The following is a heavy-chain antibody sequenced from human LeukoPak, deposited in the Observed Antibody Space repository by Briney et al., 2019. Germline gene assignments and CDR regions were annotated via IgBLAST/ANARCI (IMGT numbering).Heavy chain of an antibody. Sequence: SETLSLTCTVSGGSVTSTTYYWSWIRQPPGKGLEWIGYIYGGGSTDYNPSLKSRVTISVDTSKNQFSLKLGSVTAADTAIYYCASERKKYYADSSGYYYVDYWGQGTLVTVSS. CDR1: GGSVTSTTYY. CDR2: IYGGGST. CDR3: ASERKKYYADSSGYYYVDY. J-gene: IGHJ4*02. D-gene: IGHD3-22*01. V-gene: IGHV4-61*01.